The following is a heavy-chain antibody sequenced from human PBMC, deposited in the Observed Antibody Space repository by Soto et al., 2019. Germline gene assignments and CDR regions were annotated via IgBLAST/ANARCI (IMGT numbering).Heavy chain of an antibody. V-gene: IGHV4-30-2*01. CDR1: GGSISRGVYS. D-gene: IGHD2-21*02. Sequence: QLQLQESGSGLVKPSQTLSLTCTVSGGSISRGVYSWSWIRQPPGKGLEWIGYIYHGITYHNPFLKSLVTVSVDRSKNQFTMKLSSVTAADTAVDYCARITYCGGDCYRGFDPWGQGTLVTVSS. J-gene: IGHJ5*02. CDR3: ARITYCGGDCYRGFDP. CDR2: IYHGIT.